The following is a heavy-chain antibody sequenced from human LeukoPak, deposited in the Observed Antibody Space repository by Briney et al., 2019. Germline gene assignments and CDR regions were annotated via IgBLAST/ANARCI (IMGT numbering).Heavy chain of an antibody. V-gene: IGHV4-39*07. J-gene: IGHJ2*01. CDR1: GGSITSSNYF. CDR3: ARRGYGGNHLGYFDL. D-gene: IGHD4-23*01. Sequence: SETLSLTCTVSGGSITSSNYFWGWIRQSPGKGLEWIGSIYYSGSTYYNPSLKSRVTISVETSKIQFSLKLSSVTAADSAVYYCARRGYGGNHLGYFDLWGRGTLVTVSS. CDR2: IYYSGST.